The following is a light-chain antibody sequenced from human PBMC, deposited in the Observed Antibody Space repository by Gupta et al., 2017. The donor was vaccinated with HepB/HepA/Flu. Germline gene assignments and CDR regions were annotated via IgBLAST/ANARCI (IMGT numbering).Light chain of an antibody. CDR3: QSYETSRTSWI. CDR1: SSNIGAAYD. J-gene: IGLJ2*01. V-gene: IGLV1-40*01. Sequence: QSVLTQPPSVSGAPGQMVPISCTGSSSNIGAAYDVHWYYQVPGTAPKLVIYDKNNRPSGVSDRFSGSKSGTSAALATTGLRAEDEAVYFCQSYETSRTSWIFGGGTKGTVL. CDR2: DKN.